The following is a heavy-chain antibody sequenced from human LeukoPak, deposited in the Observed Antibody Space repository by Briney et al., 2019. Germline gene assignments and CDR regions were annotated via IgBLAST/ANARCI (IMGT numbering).Heavy chain of an antibody. D-gene: IGHD3-3*01. CDR3: ARALDYDFWSS. CDR2: IIPILGIA. CDR1: GYTFTSYD. J-gene: IGHJ5*02. Sequence: SVKVSCKASGYTFTSYDINWVRQAPGQGLEWMGRIIPILGIANYAQKFQGRVTITADKSTSTAYMELSSLRSEDTAVYYCARALDYDFWSSWGQGTLVTVSS. V-gene: IGHV1-69*04.